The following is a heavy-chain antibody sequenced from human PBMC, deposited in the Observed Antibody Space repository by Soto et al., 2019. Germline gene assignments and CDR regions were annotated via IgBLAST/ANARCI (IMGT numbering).Heavy chain of an antibody. CDR3: ARSSGIMITFGGVIFFDY. CDR1: GGSISSSSYY. V-gene: IGHV4-39*01. J-gene: IGHJ4*02. Sequence: SETLSLTCTVSGGSISSSSYYWGLIRQPPGKGLEWIGSIYYSGSTYYNPSLKSRVTISVDTSKNQFSLKLSSVTAADTAVYYCARSSGIMITFGGVIFFDYWGQGTLVTVSS. CDR2: IYYSGST. D-gene: IGHD3-16*01.